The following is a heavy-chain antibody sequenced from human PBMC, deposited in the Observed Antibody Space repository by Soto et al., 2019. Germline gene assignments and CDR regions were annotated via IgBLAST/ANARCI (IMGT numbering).Heavy chain of an antibody. J-gene: IGHJ4*02. CDR2: IVVGSGNT. D-gene: IGHD2-21*02. CDR1: GFTFTNSA. Sequence: GASVKVSCKASGFTFTNSAVQWVRQARGQRLEWIGWIVVGSGNTNYAQKFQGRVTITRDTSASTAYMELSSLRSEDTAVYYCARSIVVVTAADYWGQGTLVTVSS. CDR3: ARSIVVVTAADY. V-gene: IGHV1-58*01.